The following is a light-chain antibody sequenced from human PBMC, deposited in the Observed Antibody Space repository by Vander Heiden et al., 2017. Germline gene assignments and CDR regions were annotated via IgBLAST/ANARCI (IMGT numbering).Light chain of an antibody. V-gene: IGLV1-44*01. CDR1: RSDIGSKS. Sequence: QSALTPPPSASGTPGQMVTISCSGSRSDIGSKSVDWYQQFPGTAPKLLIYRDDQRPAGVPGRFSSSKSGSSASLAISGLQSEDEAEYYCATWDDSLNDWVFGGGTKLTVL. J-gene: IGLJ3*02. CDR2: RDD. CDR3: ATWDDSLNDWV.